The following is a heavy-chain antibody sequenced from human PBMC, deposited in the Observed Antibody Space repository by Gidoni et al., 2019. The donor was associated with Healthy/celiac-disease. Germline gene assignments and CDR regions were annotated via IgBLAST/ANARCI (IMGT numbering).Heavy chain of an antibody. Sequence: QVQLQESGPGLVKPSQALSLTSTVSGGSISIGGYYWSWIRQHPGKGLEWIGYIYYSGSTYYNPSLQSRVTISVDTSKNQFSLRLSSVTAADTAVYYCARVRKGGDLWSLYYFDYWGQGTLVTVSS. D-gene: IGHD3-3*01. V-gene: IGHV4-31*03. J-gene: IGHJ4*02. CDR2: IYYSGST. CDR3: ARVRKGGDLWSLYYFDY. CDR1: GGSISIGGYY.